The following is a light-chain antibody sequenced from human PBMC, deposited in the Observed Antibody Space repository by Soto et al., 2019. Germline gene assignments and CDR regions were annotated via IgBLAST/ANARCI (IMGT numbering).Light chain of an antibody. CDR2: DAS. V-gene: IGKV3-11*01. CDR1: QTVNTY. J-gene: IGKJ4*01. Sequence: EIVLTQSPATLSLSPGERATLSCRTSQTVNTYLGWYQQKPGQAPRLLIYDASNRATGIPARFSASGSGTDLTRTISSLESEDSAVYYCQHRFNRPLTFGGGTKVEIK. CDR3: QHRFNRPLT.